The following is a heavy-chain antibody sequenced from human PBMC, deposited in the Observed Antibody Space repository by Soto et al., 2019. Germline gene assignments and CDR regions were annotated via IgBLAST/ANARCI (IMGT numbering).Heavy chain of an antibody. J-gene: IGHJ5*02. CDR3: ARWGTTGGLDV. Sequence: QVQLVESGGGVVQPGTSLRLSCVGSGFTFSSYVIHWVRQAPGKGLEWVALTSYDGSNNFYGDSVKGRFTISRDNSRNTVGLQMDSLRLEDTALYYCARWGTTGGLDVWGQGTVVSVSS. CDR1: GFTFSSYV. CDR2: TSYDGSNN. D-gene: IGHD3-16*01. V-gene: IGHV3-33*05.